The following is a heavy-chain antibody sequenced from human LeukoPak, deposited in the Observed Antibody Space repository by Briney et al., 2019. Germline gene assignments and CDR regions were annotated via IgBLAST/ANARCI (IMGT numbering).Heavy chain of an antibody. CDR2: INPNSGAT. Sequence: ASVNVSCKASGYTFTANYMHWVRQAPGQGLEWMGWINPNSGATKSAQNFQGRVTMTRDTSISTAYMELSSLRSDDTAVFYCARERGGDAFDVWGQGTMITVSS. D-gene: IGHD1-26*01. J-gene: IGHJ3*01. CDR1: GYTFTANY. CDR3: ARERGGDAFDV. V-gene: IGHV1-2*02.